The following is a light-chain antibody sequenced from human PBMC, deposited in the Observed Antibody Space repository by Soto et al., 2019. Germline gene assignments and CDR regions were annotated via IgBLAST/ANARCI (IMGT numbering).Light chain of an antibody. CDR2: SAS. CDR1: QSISNY. V-gene: IGKV1-39*01. J-gene: IGKJ1*01. Sequence: DIKMTQSPSSLSASVGDRVTITCRSSQSISNYLNWYHQKPGKAPKLLIYSASSLQSGVPPRFSGSGSGTDFTLTISSLQPEDFATYYCQQSYTTPGTFGQGTKVEIK. CDR3: QQSYTTPGT.